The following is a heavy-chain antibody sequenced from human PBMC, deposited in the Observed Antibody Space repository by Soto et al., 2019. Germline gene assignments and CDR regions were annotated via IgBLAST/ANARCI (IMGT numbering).Heavy chain of an antibody. V-gene: IGHV1-69*13. CDR2: IIPIFGTA. Sequence: ASVKVSCKASGGTFSSYAISWVRQAPGQGLEWMGGIIPIFGTANYAQNFQGRVTIAADESTNTAYMELSSLRSEDTAVYYCARDLGSGWYSYWGQGTLVTVSS. CDR1: GGTFSSYA. J-gene: IGHJ4*01. D-gene: IGHD6-19*01. CDR3: ARDLGSGWYSY.